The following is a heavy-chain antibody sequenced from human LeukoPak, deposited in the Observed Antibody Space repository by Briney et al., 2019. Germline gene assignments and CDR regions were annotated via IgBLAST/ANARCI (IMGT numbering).Heavy chain of an antibody. Sequence: GGSLRLSCAASGFTFSIYVMSWVRQAPGKGLEWVSGISGRGDTTYYTDSVKGRFTISRDNSKNTLYLQMNSLRAEDTAIYYCARDIPTGYHDYWGQGTLITVSS. CDR1: GFTFSIYV. D-gene: IGHD3-9*01. CDR3: ARDIPTGYHDY. CDR2: ISGRGDTT. J-gene: IGHJ4*02. V-gene: IGHV3-23*01.